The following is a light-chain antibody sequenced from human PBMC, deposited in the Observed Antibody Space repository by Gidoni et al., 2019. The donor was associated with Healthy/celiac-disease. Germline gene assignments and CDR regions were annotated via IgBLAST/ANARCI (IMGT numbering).Light chain of an antibody. CDR3: QQNYRPIT. J-gene: IGKJ5*01. Sequence: DIQMTHSPSSLSASVGDRVTITCRVSQSTSSYLNLYQQKPGKAPKLQIYAASNLQSGVPSRFSGSGSGTDFTLTISSLQPEDFATYYYQQNYRPITFGQGTQLEIK. CDR2: AAS. V-gene: IGKV1-39*01. CDR1: QSTSSY.